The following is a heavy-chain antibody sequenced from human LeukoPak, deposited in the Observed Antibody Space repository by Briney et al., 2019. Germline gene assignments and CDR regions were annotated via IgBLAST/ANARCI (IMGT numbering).Heavy chain of an antibody. CDR1: GYTFTSYD. D-gene: IGHD3-3*01. J-gene: IGHJ5*02. Sequence: GASVKVSCKASGYTFTSYDINWVRQATGQGLEWMGWMNPNSDNTGYAQKFQGRVTITRNTSISTAYMELSSLRSEDTAVYYCARVEKVYYDFWSGYPNWFDPWGQGTLVTVSS. CDR3: ARVEKVYYDFWSGYPNWFDP. CDR2: MNPNSDNT. V-gene: IGHV1-8*03.